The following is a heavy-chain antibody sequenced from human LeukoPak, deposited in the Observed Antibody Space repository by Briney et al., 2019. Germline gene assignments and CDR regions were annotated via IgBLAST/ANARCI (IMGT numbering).Heavy chain of an antibody. CDR3: AIAKGELWLNRATLY. Sequence: GGSLRLSCAASGFTFSSYSMNWVRQAPGKGLEWVSSISSSSSYIYYADSVKGRFTISRDNAKNSLYLQMNSLRAEDTAVYYCAIAKGELWLNRATLYWGQGTLVTGSS. CDR1: GFTFSSYS. J-gene: IGHJ4*02. CDR2: ISSSSSYI. V-gene: IGHV3-21*01. D-gene: IGHD5-18*01.